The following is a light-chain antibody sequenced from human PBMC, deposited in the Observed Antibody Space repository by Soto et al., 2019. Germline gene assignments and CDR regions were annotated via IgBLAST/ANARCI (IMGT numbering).Light chain of an antibody. CDR1: QSVSSSY. CDR3: PQYGSSTWT. V-gene: IGKV3-20*01. J-gene: IGKJ1*01. Sequence: EIVLTQSPGTLSLSPGERATLSCRASQSVSSSYLAWYQQKPGQAPRLLIYGASSRATGIPDRFSGSGSGTDFTLPISRLEPEDFAVYYCPQYGSSTWTFGQGTKVELK. CDR2: GAS.